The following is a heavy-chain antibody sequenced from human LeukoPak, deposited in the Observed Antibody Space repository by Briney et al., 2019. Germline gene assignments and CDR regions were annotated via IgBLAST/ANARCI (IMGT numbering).Heavy chain of an antibody. CDR2: ILSDGSKE. J-gene: IGHJ4*02. CDR3: ARDLGVEMATPPDY. V-gene: IGHV3-30*19. CDR1: GFTFSSYG. Sequence: GGSLRLSCAASGFTFSSYGMHWVRQAPGKGLEWVAVILSDGSKEFYTDSVKGRFTISRDNSKNTLYLQMNSLRAEDTAVYYCARDLGVEMATPPDYWGQGTLVTVSS. D-gene: IGHD5-24*01.